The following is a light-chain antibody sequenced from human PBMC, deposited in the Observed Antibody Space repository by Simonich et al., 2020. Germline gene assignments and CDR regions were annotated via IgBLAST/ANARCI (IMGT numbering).Light chain of an antibody. V-gene: IGKV1-5*03. CDR1: QSIGSW. CDR3: QQYNSYSPSYT. Sequence: DIQMTQSPSTLSASVGDRVTITCRASQSIGSWLAWYQQKPGKAPKLLIYKASSLESGVPSRVCGSGSGTEFTLTISSLQPDDFATYYCQQYNSYSPSYTFGPGTKVDIK. J-gene: IGKJ3*01. CDR2: KAS.